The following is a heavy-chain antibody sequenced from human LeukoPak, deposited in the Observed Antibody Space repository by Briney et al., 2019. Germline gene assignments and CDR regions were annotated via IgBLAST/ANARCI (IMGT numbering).Heavy chain of an antibody. CDR2: ISHSGNT. J-gene: IGHJ4*02. V-gene: IGHV4-38-2*02. CDR3: ARVNAPVGTFDY. CDR1: GYSISSTYY. Sequence: SETLSLTCTVSGYSISSTYYGAWIRQPPGKGLEWISTISHSGNTYYTPSLESRLTLSLDTSKKHFSLRLSSVTAADTAVYYCARVNAPVGTFDYWGLGTLVAVSS. D-gene: IGHD1-1*01.